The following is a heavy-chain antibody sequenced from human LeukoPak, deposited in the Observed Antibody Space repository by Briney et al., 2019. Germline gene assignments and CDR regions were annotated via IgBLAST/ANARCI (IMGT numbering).Heavy chain of an antibody. D-gene: IGHD2-2*01. CDR2: IYHSGST. CDR1: GGSISSSGYY. V-gene: IGHV4-30-2*01. J-gene: IGHJ4*02. CDR3: ARDVLNRGTYCSSTSCHLGDY. Sequence: PSQTLSLTCTVSGGSISSSGYYWSWSRQPPGKGLEWIGYIYHSGSTYYNPSLKSRVTISVDRSKNQFSPKLSSVTAADTAVYYCARDVLNRGTYCSSTSCHLGDYWGQGTLATVSS.